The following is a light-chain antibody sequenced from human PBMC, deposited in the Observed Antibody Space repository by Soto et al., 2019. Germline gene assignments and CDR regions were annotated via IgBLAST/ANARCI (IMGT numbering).Light chain of an antibody. CDR2: DAS. CDR3: QQYNSDWT. V-gene: IGKV1-5*01. J-gene: IGKJ1*01. CDR1: QSISSW. Sequence: DIQMTQSPSTLSASVGDRVTITCRASQSISSWLAWYRQKPGKAPKLLIYDASSLESGVPSRFSGSGSGTEFTLTISSLQPDDFATYYCQQYNSDWTFGQGTKVDI.